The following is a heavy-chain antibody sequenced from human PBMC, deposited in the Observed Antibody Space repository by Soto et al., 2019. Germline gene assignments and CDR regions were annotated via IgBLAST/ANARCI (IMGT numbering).Heavy chain of an antibody. D-gene: IGHD6-13*01. CDR2: IYYSGST. V-gene: IGHV4-59*01. Sequence: QVQLQESGPGLVKPSETLSLTCTVSGGSISSYDWSWIRQPPGKGLEWIGYIYYSGSTNYNPSLKSRVTISVDTSKNQFSLKLSSVTAADTAVYYCARGRSWYWHLGYWGQGTLVNVSS. CDR3: ARGRSWYWHLGY. CDR1: GGSISSYD. J-gene: IGHJ4*02.